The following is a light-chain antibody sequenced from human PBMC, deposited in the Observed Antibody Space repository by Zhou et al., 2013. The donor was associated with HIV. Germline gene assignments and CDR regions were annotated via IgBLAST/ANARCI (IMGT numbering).Light chain of an antibody. J-gene: IGKJ5*01. V-gene: IGKV3-11*01. CDR1: QSVSRY. CDR3: QQRTNWPPL. CDR2: DAS. Sequence: EIVLTQSPATLSLSPGGRATLSCRASQSVSRYLAWYQQKPGQAPRLLIYDASNRATGIPARFSGSGSGTDFTLTISSLEPEDFAVYYCQQRTNWPPLFGQGTRLEI.